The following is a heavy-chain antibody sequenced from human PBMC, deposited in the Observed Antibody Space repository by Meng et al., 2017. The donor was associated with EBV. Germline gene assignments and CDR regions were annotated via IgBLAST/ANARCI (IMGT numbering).Heavy chain of an antibody. Sequence: QARLVQFGAWVKKPGASVEVSCKASGYTFTGYYMHWVRQAPGQGREWMGRMNPNSGGTNYAQKFQGRVTMTRDTSISTAYMELSRLRSDDTAVYYCARVGIAVAGTGDYWGQGTLVTVSS. CDR2: MNPNSGGT. CDR1: GYTFTGYY. D-gene: IGHD6-19*01. V-gene: IGHV1-2*06. J-gene: IGHJ4*02. CDR3: ARVGIAVAGTGDY.